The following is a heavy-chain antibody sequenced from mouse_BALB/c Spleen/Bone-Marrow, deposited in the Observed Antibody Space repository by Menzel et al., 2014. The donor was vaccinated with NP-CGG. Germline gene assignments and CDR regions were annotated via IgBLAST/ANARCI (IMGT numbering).Heavy chain of an antibody. CDR2: ISGGGSCT. Sequence: EVHLVESGGGLVKSGGSLKLSCAASGFTFSNYGMSWVRQTPEKRLEWVATISGGGSCTFYSDSVKGRFTISRDNAKNNLYLQLSSLRSEDTALYYCARHAYYDQTEVSFVYWGQGTLVTVSA. CDR1: GFTFSNYG. J-gene: IGHJ3*01. V-gene: IGHV5-9-2*01. D-gene: IGHD2-4*01. CDR3: ARHAYYDQTEVSFVY.